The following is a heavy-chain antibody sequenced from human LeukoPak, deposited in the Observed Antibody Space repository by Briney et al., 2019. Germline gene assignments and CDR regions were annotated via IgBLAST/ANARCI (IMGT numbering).Heavy chain of an antibody. CDR2: IYYSGST. CDR1: GGSISSYY. CDR3: ARGVRGYYYGSGSSPPVYFDY. Sequence: PSETLSLTCTVSGGSISSYYWSWIRQPPGKGLEWIGYIYYSGSTNYNPSLKSRVTISVDTSKNQSSLKLSSVTAADTAVYYCARGVRGYYYGSGSSPPVYFDYWGQGTLVTVSS. D-gene: IGHD3-10*01. J-gene: IGHJ4*02. V-gene: IGHV4-59*01.